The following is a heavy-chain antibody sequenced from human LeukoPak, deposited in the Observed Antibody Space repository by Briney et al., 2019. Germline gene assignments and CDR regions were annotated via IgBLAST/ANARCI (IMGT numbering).Heavy chain of an antibody. Sequence: ETLSLTCTVSGASISSDYWSWIRQPAGKGLEWIGRIYTGGSTNYNPSLRGRVTVSADTSKNQSSLKLSSVTAADTAVYYCARRSYGGDYYDYWGQGTLVTVSS. CDR3: ARRSYGGDYYDY. J-gene: IGHJ4*02. D-gene: IGHD3-16*01. V-gene: IGHV4-4*07. CDR2: IYTGGST. CDR1: GASISSDY.